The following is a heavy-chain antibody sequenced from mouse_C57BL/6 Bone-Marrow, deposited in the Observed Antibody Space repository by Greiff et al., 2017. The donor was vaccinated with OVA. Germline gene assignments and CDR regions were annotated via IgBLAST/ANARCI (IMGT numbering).Heavy chain of an antibody. CDR1: GFTFSDYG. CDR2: ISSGSSTI. J-gene: IGHJ4*01. V-gene: IGHV5-17*01. D-gene: IGHD1-1*01. CDR3: ARGYYGSLYAMDY. Sequence: DVHLVESGGGLVKPGGSLKLSCAASGFTFSDYGMHWVRQAPEKGLEWVAYISSGSSTIYYADTVKGRFTISRDNAKNTLFLQMTSLRSEDTAMYYCARGYYGSLYAMDYWGQGTSVTVSS.